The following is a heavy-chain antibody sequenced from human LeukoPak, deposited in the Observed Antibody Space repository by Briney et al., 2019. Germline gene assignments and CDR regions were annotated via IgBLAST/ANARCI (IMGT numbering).Heavy chain of an antibody. Sequence: PGVSLRLSCAASGFTFSSYGMHWVRQAPGKGLEWVAFIRYDGSNKYYADSVKGRFTISRDNSKNTLYLQMNSLRAEDTAVYYCAKVLLWFGELSPFDYWGQGTLVTVSS. V-gene: IGHV3-30*02. CDR3: AKVLLWFGELSPFDY. J-gene: IGHJ4*02. D-gene: IGHD3-10*01. CDR1: GFTFSSYG. CDR2: IRYDGSNK.